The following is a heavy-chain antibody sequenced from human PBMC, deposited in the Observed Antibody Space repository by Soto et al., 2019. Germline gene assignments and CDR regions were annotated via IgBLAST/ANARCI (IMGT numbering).Heavy chain of an antibody. CDR1: GFAFNSYA. CDR3: AKETSIMIFGALIPQDKYYYGMDV. CDR2: ISDSVGST. Sequence: WGPLRLSCAASGFAFNSYAMSWVRQAPGKGLEWVSGISDSVGSTYYAESVKGRFTISRDNSKNTLYLQMNSLRAEDTAIYYCAKETSIMIFGALIPQDKYYYGMDVWGRGTTLTVSS. D-gene: IGHD3-3*01. V-gene: IGHV3-23*01. J-gene: IGHJ6*02.